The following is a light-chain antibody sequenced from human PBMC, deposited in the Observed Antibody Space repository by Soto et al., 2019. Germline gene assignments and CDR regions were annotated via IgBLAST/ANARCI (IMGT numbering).Light chain of an antibody. CDR2: DAS. CDR3: QQRSNWPLT. CDR1: QNVYTY. V-gene: IGKV3-11*01. J-gene: IGKJ4*01. Sequence: EIVLTQSPAILSLSPGERATLSCRASQNVYTYLAWYQQKPGQAPRLLIYDASNRATGIPARFSGSGSGTDFTLTISSLEPEDFAVYYCQQRSNWPLTFGGGTKVEIK.